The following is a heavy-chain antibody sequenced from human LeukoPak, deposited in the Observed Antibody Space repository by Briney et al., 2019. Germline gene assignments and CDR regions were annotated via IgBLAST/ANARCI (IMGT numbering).Heavy chain of an antibody. Sequence: GASVKVSCKASGYTFTSYAMHWVRQAPGQRLEWMGWINAGNGNTKYSQKFQDRVTMTGDTSTSTVYMELSSLRSEDTAVYYCARDLFIATSGEGPGYWGQGTLVTVSS. J-gene: IGHJ4*02. D-gene: IGHD6-13*01. CDR1: GYTFTSYA. V-gene: IGHV1-3*01. CDR3: ARDLFIATSGEGPGY. CDR2: INAGNGNT.